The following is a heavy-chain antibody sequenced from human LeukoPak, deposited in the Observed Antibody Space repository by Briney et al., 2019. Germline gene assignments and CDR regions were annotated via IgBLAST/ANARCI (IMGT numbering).Heavy chain of an antibody. Sequence: GGSLRLSCAASGFTFSNYAMTWVRQAPGEGLEWLSTISGSGDGTYYADSVKGRFTISRDSSKNTLYLQMNGLRAEDTALYYCARNLPLPLDVATKSPFDSWGQGTRVTVSS. D-gene: IGHD5-24*01. CDR2: ISGSGDGT. CDR1: GFTFSNYA. CDR3: ARNLPLPLDVATKSPFDS. V-gene: IGHV3-23*01. J-gene: IGHJ4*02.